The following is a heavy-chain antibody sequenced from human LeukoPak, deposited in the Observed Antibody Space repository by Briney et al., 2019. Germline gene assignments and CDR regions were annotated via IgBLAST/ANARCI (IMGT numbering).Heavy chain of an antibody. Sequence: GGSLRLSCAASGFTFSSYSMNWVRQAPGKGLEWVSSISSSSSYIYYADSVKGRLTISRDNAKNSLYLQMNSLRAEDTAVYYCARGPLVVVTAIANWGQGTLVTVSS. CDR2: ISSSSSYI. V-gene: IGHV3-21*01. D-gene: IGHD2-21*02. J-gene: IGHJ4*02. CDR3: ARGPLVVVTAIAN. CDR1: GFTFSSYS.